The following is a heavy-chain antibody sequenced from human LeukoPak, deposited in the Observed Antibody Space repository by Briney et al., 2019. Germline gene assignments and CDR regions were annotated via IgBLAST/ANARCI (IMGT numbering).Heavy chain of an antibody. Sequence: SETLSLTCTVSGGSISSSYWSWIRQPPGKGLEWIGSIYYSGSTNYNPFLKSRVTISLDTSKNQFSLKLTSVTAADTAVYYCARGYDYDSSGYSTGYLNWFDPWGQGTLVTVCS. CDR1: GGSISSSY. V-gene: IGHV4-59*01. D-gene: IGHD3-22*01. CDR3: ARGYDYDSSGYSTGYLNWFDP. J-gene: IGHJ5*02. CDR2: IYYSGST.